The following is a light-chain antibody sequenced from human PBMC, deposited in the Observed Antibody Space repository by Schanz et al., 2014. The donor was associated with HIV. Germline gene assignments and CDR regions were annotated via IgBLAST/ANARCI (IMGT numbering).Light chain of an antibody. CDR1: NSDVGGYNY. CDR3: QSYDSSLSGYV. V-gene: IGLV2-8*01. J-gene: IGLJ1*01. Sequence: QSALTQPPSASGSPGQSVTISCTGTNSDVGGYNYVSWYRQHPGKAPKLMIYEVTKRPSGVPDRFSGSKSGNTASLTVSGLQAEDEADYYCQSYDSSLSGYVFGTGTKLTVL. CDR2: EVT.